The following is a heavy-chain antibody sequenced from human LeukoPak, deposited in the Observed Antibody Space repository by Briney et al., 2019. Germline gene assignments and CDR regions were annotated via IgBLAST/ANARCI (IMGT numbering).Heavy chain of an antibody. V-gene: IGHV3-30*02. CDR1: GFTFSSYG. D-gene: IGHD3-22*01. Sequence: PGGSLILSCAASGFTFSSYGMHWVRQAPGRGLEWVAFIRYDGSNKYYADSVKGRFTISRDNSKNTLYLQMNSLRAEDTAVYYCVKVAPSDYYDTTGYWGDHRGQGTLVTVSS. J-gene: IGHJ4*02. CDR3: VKVAPSDYYDTTGYWGDH. CDR2: IRYDGSNK.